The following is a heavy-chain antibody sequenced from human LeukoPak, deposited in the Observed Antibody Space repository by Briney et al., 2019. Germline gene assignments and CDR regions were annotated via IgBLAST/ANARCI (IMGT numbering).Heavy chain of an antibody. CDR3: ARDLVTVTKGFDI. CDR1: GYSIRSGYY. D-gene: IGHD4-17*01. J-gene: IGHJ3*02. V-gene: IGHV4-38-2*02. Sequence: PSETLSLTCTVSGYSIRSGYYWGWIRQPPGKGLEWIGSIYHSGNSYYNPSLKSRVTISVDTSKNQFSLKLSSVTAADTAVYYCARDLVTVTKGFDIWGQGTMASVSS. CDR2: IYHSGNS.